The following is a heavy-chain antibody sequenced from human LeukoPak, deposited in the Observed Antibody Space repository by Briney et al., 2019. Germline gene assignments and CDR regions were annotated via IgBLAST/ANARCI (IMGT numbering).Heavy chain of an antibody. J-gene: IGHJ4*02. CDR1: GFTFSSYS. D-gene: IGHD6-19*01. Sequence: GGSLRLSCAASGFTFSSYSMSWVRQAPGKGLEWVSSISSTSSYIYYAGSVKGRFTISRDNAKHSLYLQMNSLRVEDTAVYYCARGPKYSNGWFPFDYWGQGTLVTVSS. CDR3: ARGPKYSNGWFPFDY. CDR2: ISSTSSYI. V-gene: IGHV3-21*01.